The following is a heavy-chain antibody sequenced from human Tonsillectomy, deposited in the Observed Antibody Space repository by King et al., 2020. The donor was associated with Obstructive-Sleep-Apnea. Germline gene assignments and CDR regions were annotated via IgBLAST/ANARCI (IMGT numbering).Heavy chain of an antibody. CDR1: GFTFSSYA. D-gene: IGHD3-9*01. CDR3: AKGHRKYYDILTGWTKPGGFDY. Sequence: DVQLVESGGGLVQPGGSLRLSCAASGFTFSSYAMSWVRQAPGKGLEWVSAISGSGGSTYYADSVKGRFTISRDNSKNTLYLQMNSLRAEDTAVYYCAKGHRKYYDILTGWTKPGGFDYWGQGTLVTVSS. CDR2: ISGSGGST. J-gene: IGHJ4*02. V-gene: IGHV3-23*04.